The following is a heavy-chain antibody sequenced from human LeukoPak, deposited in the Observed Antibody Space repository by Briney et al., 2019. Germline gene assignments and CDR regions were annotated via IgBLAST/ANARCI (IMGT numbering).Heavy chain of an antibody. Sequence: PSETLSLTCTVSGGSISSYYWSWIRQPPGKGLEWIGYIYYSGSTNYNPSLKGRVTISVDTSKNQFSLKLSSVTAADTAVYYCARGVVVVAAIHYHDAFDIWGQGTMVTVSS. CDR1: GGSISSYY. V-gene: IGHV4-59*01. D-gene: IGHD2-15*01. CDR2: IYYSGST. J-gene: IGHJ3*02. CDR3: ARGVVVVAAIHYHDAFDI.